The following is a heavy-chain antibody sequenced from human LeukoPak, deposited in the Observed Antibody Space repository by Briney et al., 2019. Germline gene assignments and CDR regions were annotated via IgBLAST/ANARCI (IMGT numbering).Heavy chain of an antibody. V-gene: IGHV3-33*01. D-gene: IGHD2-15*01. CDR2: IWYDGSNK. CDR1: GFTFSSYG. CDR3: ARELPYCSGGSCCSIYGMDV. J-gene: IGHJ6*04. Sequence: GRSLRLSCAASGFTFSSYGMHWVRQAPGKGLEWVAVIWYDGSNKYYADSVKGRFTISRDNSKNTLYLQMNSLRAEDAAVYYCARELPYCSGGSCCSIYGMDVWGKGTTVTVSS.